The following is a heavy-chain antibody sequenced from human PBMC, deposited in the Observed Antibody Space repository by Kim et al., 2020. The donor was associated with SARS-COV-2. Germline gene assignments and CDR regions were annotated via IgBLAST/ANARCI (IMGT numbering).Heavy chain of an antibody. J-gene: IGHJ4*02. D-gene: IGHD6-19*01. Sequence: GGSLRLSCAASGFTFSSYAMSWVRQAPGKGLEWVSAISGSGGSTYYADSVKGRFTISRDNSKNTLYLQMNSLRAEDTAVYYCAKDDTYSSGWGGFDYWGQGALVTVSS. CDR3: AKDDTYSSGWGGFDY. CDR2: ISGSGGST. CDR1: GFTFSSYA. V-gene: IGHV3-23*01.